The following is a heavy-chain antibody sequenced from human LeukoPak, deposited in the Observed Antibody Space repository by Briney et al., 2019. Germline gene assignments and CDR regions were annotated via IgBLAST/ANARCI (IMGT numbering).Heavy chain of an antibody. CDR3: VRLYFD. CDR2: IKSDGSST. CDR1: GFTFSSHW. D-gene: IGHD3-9*01. J-gene: IGHJ4*02. Sequence: GGSLRLSCATSGFTFSSHWMHWVRQAPGKGLVWVSRIKSDGSSTDYADSVKGRFTISRDNAKNTLFLQMNSLRAEDTAVYYCVRLYFDWGQGTLVTVSS. V-gene: IGHV3-74*01.